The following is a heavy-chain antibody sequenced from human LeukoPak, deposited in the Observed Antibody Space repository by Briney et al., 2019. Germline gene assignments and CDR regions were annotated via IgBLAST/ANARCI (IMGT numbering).Heavy chain of an antibody. J-gene: IGHJ4*02. D-gene: IGHD2-2*01. CDR3: TTDEPYCSSTSCXVY. CDR2: IKSKTDGGTT. Sequence: TGGSLRLSCAASGFTFSNAWMSWVRQAPGKGLEWVGRIKSKTDGGTTDYAAPVKGRFTISRDDSKNTMYLQMNSLKTEDTAVXYCTTDEPYCSSTSCXVYXGQGXXVTVX. V-gene: IGHV3-15*01. CDR1: GFTFSNAW.